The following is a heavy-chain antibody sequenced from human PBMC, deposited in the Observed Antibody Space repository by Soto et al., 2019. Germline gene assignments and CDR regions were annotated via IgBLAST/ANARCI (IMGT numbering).Heavy chain of an antibody. J-gene: IGHJ4*02. CDR1: GGSISSGGYY. V-gene: IGHV4-31*03. CDR2: IYYSGST. D-gene: IGHD3-3*02. CDR3: ARVVIAFSYGDYFDY. Sequence: SETLSLTCTVSGGSISSGGYYWSWIRQHPGKGLEWIGYIYYSGSTYYNPSLKSRVTISVDTSKNQFSLKLSSVTAADTAVYYCARVVIAFSYGDYFDYWGQGTLVTVSS.